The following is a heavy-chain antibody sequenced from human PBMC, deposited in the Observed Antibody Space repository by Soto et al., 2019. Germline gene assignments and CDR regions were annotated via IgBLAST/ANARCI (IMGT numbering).Heavy chain of an antibody. Sequence: ASVKVSCKASGYTFTSYAMHWVRQAPGQRLEWMGWINAGNGNTKYSQKFQGRVTITRDTSASTAYMELSSLRSEDTAVYYCARQGPREWRLLESSYNCLDPRRQGTL. V-gene: IGHV1-3*01. D-gene: IGHD3-3*01. J-gene: IGHJ5*02. CDR3: ARQGPREWRLLESSYNCLDP. CDR2: INAGNGNT. CDR1: GYTFTSYA.